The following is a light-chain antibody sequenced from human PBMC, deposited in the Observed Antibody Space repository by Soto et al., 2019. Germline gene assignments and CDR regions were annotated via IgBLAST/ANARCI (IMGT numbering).Light chain of an antibody. CDR1: QSISSW. Sequence: DIQMTQSPSTLSAFVGDRVTITCRASQSISSWLAWYQQKPGKAPNLLIYKASSLESGVPSRFSGSGSGTEFTLTISSLQPDDFATYYCQQYNTYSPMFGQGTKVEIK. CDR3: QQYNTYSPM. J-gene: IGKJ1*01. CDR2: KAS. V-gene: IGKV1-5*03.